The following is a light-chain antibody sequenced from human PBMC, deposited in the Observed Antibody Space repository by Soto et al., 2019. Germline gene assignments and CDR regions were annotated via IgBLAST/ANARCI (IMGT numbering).Light chain of an antibody. Sequence: EIVMTQSPATLSVSPGERATLSCRASQYIGSNLAWYQQKPGQAPRLLIHGATTRATGIPARFSGSGSGTEFTLTISSLQSEDFAVYYCQQYNNWPRTFGQGTKVDIK. J-gene: IGKJ1*01. CDR3: QQYNNWPRT. V-gene: IGKV3-15*01. CDR2: GAT. CDR1: QYIGSN.